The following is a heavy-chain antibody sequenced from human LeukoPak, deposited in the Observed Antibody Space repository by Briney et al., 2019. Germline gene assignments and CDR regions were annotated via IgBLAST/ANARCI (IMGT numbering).Heavy chain of an antibody. CDR1: EFTFSDSW. Sequence: GGSLRLSCAASEFTFSDSWMHWVRQAPGKGLVWVSRINRDGSIITYADSVKGRFTISRDNAKNTLCLQMNSLRAEDTAVYYCVKDRLLPHSPGDAFDIWGQGAMVTVSS. V-gene: IGHV3-74*03. D-gene: IGHD3-10*01. CDR2: INRDGSII. J-gene: IGHJ3*02. CDR3: VKDRLLPHSPGDAFDI.